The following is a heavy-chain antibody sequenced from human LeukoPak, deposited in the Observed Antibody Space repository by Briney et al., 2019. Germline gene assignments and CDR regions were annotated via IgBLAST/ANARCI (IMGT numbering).Heavy chain of an antibody. Sequence: GGSLRLSCAASGFTFSSYAMNWVRQAPGKGLEWVSYISSSSSTIYYVDSVKGRFTISRDNAKNSLYLQMNSLRAEDTAVYYCARYMWGIAAAGSFDYWGQGTLVTVSS. V-gene: IGHV3-48*01. CDR2: ISSSSSTI. J-gene: IGHJ4*02. D-gene: IGHD6-13*01. CDR3: ARYMWGIAAAGSFDY. CDR1: GFTFSSYA.